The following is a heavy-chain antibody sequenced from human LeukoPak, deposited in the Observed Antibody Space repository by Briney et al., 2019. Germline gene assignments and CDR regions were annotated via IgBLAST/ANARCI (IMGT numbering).Heavy chain of an antibody. CDR3: AREWGYDFWSGYYTNAFDI. D-gene: IGHD3-3*01. V-gene: IGHV1-69*01. CDR2: IIPIFGTA. CDR1: GGTFSSYA. Sequence: SVKVSCKASGGTFSSYAISWVRQAPGQGREWMGGIIPIFGTANYAQKFQGRVTITADESTSTAYMELSSLRSEDTAVYYCAREWGYDFWSGYYTNAFDIWGQGTMVTVSS. J-gene: IGHJ3*02.